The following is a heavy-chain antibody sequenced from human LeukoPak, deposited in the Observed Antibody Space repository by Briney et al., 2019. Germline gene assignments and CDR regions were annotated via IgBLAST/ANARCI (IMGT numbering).Heavy chain of an antibody. Sequence: PSETLSLTCTVSGGSLNSYFWSWIRQPPGKGLEWIGFVYYSGTTYYNPSLKSRVTISVDTSKNQFSLKVSSMTAADTAVYYCARVGATTRSFDYWGQGSLVTVSS. V-gene: IGHV4-59*01. CDR1: GGSLNSYF. D-gene: IGHD1-26*01. CDR3: ARVGATTRSFDY. CDR2: VYYSGTT. J-gene: IGHJ4*02.